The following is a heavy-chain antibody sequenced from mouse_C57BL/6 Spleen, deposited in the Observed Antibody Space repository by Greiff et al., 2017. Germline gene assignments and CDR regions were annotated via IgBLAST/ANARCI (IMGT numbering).Heavy chain of an antibody. CDR2: INPSTGGT. V-gene: IGHV1-42*01. Sequence: VQLQQSGPELVKPGASVKISCKASGYSFTGYYMNWVKQSPEKSLEWIGEINPSTGGTTYNQKFKAKATLTVDKSSSTAYMQLKSLTSEDSAVYYCARTDYYGSSYGAYWGQGTLVTVSA. CDR1: GYSFTGYY. CDR3: ARTDYYGSSYGAY. D-gene: IGHD1-1*01. J-gene: IGHJ3*01.